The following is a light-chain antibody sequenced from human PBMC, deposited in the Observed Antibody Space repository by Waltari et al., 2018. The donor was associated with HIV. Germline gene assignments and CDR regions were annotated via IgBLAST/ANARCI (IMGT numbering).Light chain of an antibody. V-gene: IGKV1-NL1*01. CDR1: QDISNS. J-gene: IGKJ4*01. Sequence: DIQMTQSPSSLSASIGDTVTISCRASQDISNSVSWFQQQPGKAPKLLVHGSFILQRGVPSRFSGSGSGTDYTLTISGLQSDDFATYFCQQYYGVPLTFGGVTKLEIK. CDR2: GSF. CDR3: QQYYGVPLT.